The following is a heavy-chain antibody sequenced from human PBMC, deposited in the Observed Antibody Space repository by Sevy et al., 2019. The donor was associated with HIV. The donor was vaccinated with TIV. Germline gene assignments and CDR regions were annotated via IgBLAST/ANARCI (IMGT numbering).Heavy chain of an antibody. Sequence: ASVKVSCKVSGSTLSQLSMHWVRQAPGKGLEWMGSFDPEDGETIYAQKFQGRLTMTEDNSTDTAYMELSSLGSEDKAVYYCATTTDYYDSSGYPFDYWGQGTLVTVSS. V-gene: IGHV1-24*01. CDR2: FDPEDGET. J-gene: IGHJ4*02. CDR1: GSTLSQLS. CDR3: ATTTDYYDSSGYPFDY. D-gene: IGHD3-22*01.